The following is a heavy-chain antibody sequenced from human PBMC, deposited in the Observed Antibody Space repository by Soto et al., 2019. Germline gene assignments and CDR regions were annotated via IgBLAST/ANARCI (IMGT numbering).Heavy chain of an antibody. CDR2: IIPIVDTA. V-gene: IGHV1-69*12. D-gene: IGHD4-17*01. J-gene: IGHJ6*02. CDR3: ARGGDKKHAWEYYAMDV. CDR1: GGTFSSYA. Sequence: QVQLVQSGAEVKKPGSSVKVSCKASGGTFSSYAINWVRQAPGQGLEWMGGIIPIVDTANYAQKFQGRVTITADESTSTAYMELSSLRSEDTAVYYCARGGDKKHAWEYYAMDVWGQGTTVTVSS.